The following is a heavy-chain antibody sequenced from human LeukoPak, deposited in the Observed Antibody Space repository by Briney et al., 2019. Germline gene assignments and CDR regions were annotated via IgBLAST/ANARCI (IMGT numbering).Heavy chain of an antibody. CDR1: GYTFTGYY. Sequence: GASVKVSCKASGYTFTGYYMHWVRQAPGQGLEWMGWINPNSGGTNYAQKFRGRVTMTRDTSISTAYMELTRLRSDDTAVYYCARDHQLPLLGWFDPWGQGTLVTVSS. D-gene: IGHD2-2*01. V-gene: IGHV1-2*02. CDR3: ARDHQLPLLGWFDP. CDR2: INPNSGGT. J-gene: IGHJ5*02.